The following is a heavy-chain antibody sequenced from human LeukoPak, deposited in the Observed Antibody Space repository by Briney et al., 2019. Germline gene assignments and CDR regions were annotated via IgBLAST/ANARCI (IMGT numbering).Heavy chain of an antibody. CDR1: GFTFSSYA. V-gene: IGHV3-30*04. CDR3: ASSSSWYDFDY. CDR2: ISYDGSNK. J-gene: IGHJ4*02. Sequence: PGRSLRLSCAASGFTFSSYAMHWVRQAPGKGLEWVAVISYDGSNKYYADSVKGRFTISRDNSKNTLYLQMTSLRAEDTAVYYCASSSSWYDFDYWGQGTLVTVSS. D-gene: IGHD6-13*01.